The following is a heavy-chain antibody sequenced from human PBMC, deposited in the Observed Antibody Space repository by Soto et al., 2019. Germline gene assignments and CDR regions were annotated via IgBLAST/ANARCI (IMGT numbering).Heavy chain of an antibody. CDR1: GSTYSSYT. Sequence: GGSLRLSCAASGSTYSSYTMHWVRQAPGKGLEWVAVISHDGTNKDYGDSVKGRFTISRDNSKNTLYLQMNSLRAEDTAVYYCARDSEGVVVPAARYYFYGMDVWGQGTTVTVSS. CDR2: ISHDGTNK. V-gene: IGHV3-30-3*01. J-gene: IGHJ6*02. D-gene: IGHD2-2*01. CDR3: ARDSEGVVVPAARYYFYGMDV.